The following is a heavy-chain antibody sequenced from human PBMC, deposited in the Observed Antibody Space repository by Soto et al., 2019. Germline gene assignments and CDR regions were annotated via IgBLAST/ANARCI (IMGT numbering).Heavy chain of an antibody. CDR3: ARATAGVDY. J-gene: IGHJ4*02. CDR1: GGSISSGGYS. Sequence: SETLSLTCAVSGGSISSGGYSWSWIRQPPGKGLEWIGYIYHSGSTYYNPSLKSRVTISVDRSKNQFSLKLSSVTAADTAVYYCARATAGVDYWGQGTLVTVSS. CDR2: IYHSGST. V-gene: IGHV4-30-2*01.